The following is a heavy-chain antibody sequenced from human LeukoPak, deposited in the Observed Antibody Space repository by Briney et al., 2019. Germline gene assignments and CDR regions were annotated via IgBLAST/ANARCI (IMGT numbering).Heavy chain of an antibody. D-gene: IGHD6-19*01. V-gene: IGHV3-30-3*01. CDR1: GFTFSSYA. CDR3: ARDKGIAVAGNGPFDY. Sequence: GSLRLSCAASGFTFSSYAMHWVRQAPGKGLEWVAVISYDGSSKYYADSVKGRFTISRDNSKNTLYLQMNSLRAEDTAVYYCARDKGIAVAGNGPFDYWGQGTLVTVSS. CDR2: ISYDGSSK. J-gene: IGHJ4*02.